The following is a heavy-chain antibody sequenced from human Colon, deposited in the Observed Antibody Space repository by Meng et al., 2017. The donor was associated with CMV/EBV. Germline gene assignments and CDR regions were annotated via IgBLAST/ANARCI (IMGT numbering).Heavy chain of an antibody. D-gene: IGHD5-24*01. J-gene: IGHJ4*02. Sequence: GESLKISCAASGFTFSSHAMSWVRQAPGKGLEWVSGFSRGGENSYYADSVRGRFTISRDISKSTLYLQMDSLRAEDTALYYCAIGSTDGFNGLFDSWGQGALVTVSS. CDR1: GFTFSSHA. CDR3: AIGSTDGFNGLFDS. V-gene: IGHV3-23*01. CDR2: FSRGGENS.